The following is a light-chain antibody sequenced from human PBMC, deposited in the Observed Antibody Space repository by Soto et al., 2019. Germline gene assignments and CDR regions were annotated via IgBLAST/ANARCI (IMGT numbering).Light chain of an antibody. V-gene: IGLV3-21*04. CDR3: QVWDSSSDHPYV. Sequence: SYELTQPPSASVAPGKRARISCAGNNIGSKSVHLYQQKPGQATVLVIYYDSDRPSGVPERCSCSNSGNTATLPISRVEDGEEDDDYCQVWDSSSDHPYVFGTGTKLTVL. CDR1: NIGSKS. J-gene: IGLJ1*01. CDR2: YDS.